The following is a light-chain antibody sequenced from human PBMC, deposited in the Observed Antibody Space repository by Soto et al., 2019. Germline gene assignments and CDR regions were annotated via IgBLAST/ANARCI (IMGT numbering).Light chain of an antibody. Sequence: DIQMTQSPSTLSASVGDRVIITCRASQTINSWLAWYQQKPGQAPKLLIYKASNLESGVPSRFSGNGSWTASPLTISSLQPDDFATYHCPQYNTYSFTFGQGTKLEIK. J-gene: IGKJ2*01. V-gene: IGKV1-5*03. CDR3: PQYNTYSFT. CDR1: QTINSW. CDR2: KAS.